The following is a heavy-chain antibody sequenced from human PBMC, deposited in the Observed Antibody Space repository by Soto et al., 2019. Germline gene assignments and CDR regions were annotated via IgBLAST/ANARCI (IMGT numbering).Heavy chain of an antibody. CDR2: IYYSGST. CDR1: GGSISSSSYY. CDR3: ARLVYSSSFGY. Sequence: SETLSLTCTVSGGSISSSSYYWGWIRQPPGKGLEWIGSIYYSGSTYYNPSLKSRVTISVDTSKNQFSLKLSSVTAADTAVYHCARLVYSSSFGYWGQGTLVTVSS. D-gene: IGHD6-6*01. V-gene: IGHV4-39*01. J-gene: IGHJ4*02.